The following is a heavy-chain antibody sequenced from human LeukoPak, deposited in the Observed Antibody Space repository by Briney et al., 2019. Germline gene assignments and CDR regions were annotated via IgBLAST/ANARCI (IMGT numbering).Heavy chain of an antibody. V-gene: IGHV3-48*01. CDR3: ARDSYSSGWSITDYGMDV. J-gene: IGHJ6*02. CDR2: ISSSSSTI. Sequence: GGSLRLSCAASGFTFSSYAMHWVRQAPGKGLEWVSYISSSSSTIYYADSVKGRFTISRDNAKNSLYLQMNSLRAEDTAVYYCARDSYSSGWSITDYGMDVWGQGTTVTVSS. D-gene: IGHD6-19*01. CDR1: GFTFSSYA.